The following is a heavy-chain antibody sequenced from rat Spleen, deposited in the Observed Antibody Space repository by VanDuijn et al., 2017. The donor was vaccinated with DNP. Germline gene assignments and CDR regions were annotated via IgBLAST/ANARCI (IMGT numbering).Heavy chain of an antibody. CDR3: TREDWVPDY. CDR2: ITHVGGVT. V-gene: IGHV5-31*01. CDR1: GLTFNKYW. D-gene: IGHD5-1*01. Sequence: EVQLVESGGGLVQPGRSLKLSCVVSGLTFNKYWMTWIRQAPGKGLEWVASITHVGGVTYYPDSVKGRFTISRDNAKSTLYLQMNSLRSEDTATYYCTREDWVPDYWGQGVMVTVSS. J-gene: IGHJ2*01.